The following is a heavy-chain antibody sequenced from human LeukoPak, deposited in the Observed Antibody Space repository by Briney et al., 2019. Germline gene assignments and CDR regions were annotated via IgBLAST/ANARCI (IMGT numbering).Heavy chain of an antibody. V-gene: IGHV3-7*04. CDR2: IKHDGTGK. J-gene: IGHJ4*02. D-gene: IGHD6-19*01. Sequence: GGSLRLSCAASGFTLNKAWMSWVRQAPGKGLEWVANIKHDGTGKYYVDSVKGRFTISRDNAKDSLYLQMNSLRAEDTAVYHCARAVAEGVDYWGQGTLVTVSS. CDR3: ARAVAEGVDY. CDR1: GFTLNKAW.